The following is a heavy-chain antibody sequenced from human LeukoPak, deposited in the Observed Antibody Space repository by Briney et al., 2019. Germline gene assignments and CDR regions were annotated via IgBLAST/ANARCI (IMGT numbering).Heavy chain of an antibody. V-gene: IGHV3-33*01. J-gene: IGHJ1*01. D-gene: IGHD3-16*02. CDR2: IWFDGSEQ. CDR3: AREGDSRWGELSP. Sequence: GGSLRLSCAASGFTFSTYAIHWVRQAPGKGLEWVAVIWFDGSEQYYADSVKGRFIISRDNSKSTSSLQLNSLRAEDTAVYYCAREGDSRWGELSPWGQGTLVTVSS. CDR1: GFTFSTYA.